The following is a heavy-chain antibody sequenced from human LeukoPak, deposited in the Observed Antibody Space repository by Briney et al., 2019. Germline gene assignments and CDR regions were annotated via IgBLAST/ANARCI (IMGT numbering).Heavy chain of an antibody. D-gene: IGHD2-2*01. J-gene: IGHJ5*02. CDR3: ASGCSSTSCYGRENWFDP. Sequence: GASVKVSCEAPGGTFSSYAISWVRQAPGQGLEWMGGIIPIFGTANYAQKFQGRVTITTDESTSTAYMELSSLRSEDTAVYYCASGCSSTSCYGRENWFDPWGQGTLVTVSS. CDR1: GGTFSSYA. CDR2: IIPIFGTA. V-gene: IGHV1-69*05.